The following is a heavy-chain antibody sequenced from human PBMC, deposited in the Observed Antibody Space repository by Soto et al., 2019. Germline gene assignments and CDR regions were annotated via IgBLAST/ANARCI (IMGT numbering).Heavy chain of an antibody. CDR1: GVTFSSYA. Sequence: GGSVQISFWASGVTFSSYAISWVRQAPGQGLEWVGGIIPIFGTANYAQKFQGRVTITADESTSTAYMELSSLRSEDTAVYYCAREGRPLGMDVWGQGTTVTVSS. V-gene: IGHV1-69*13. J-gene: IGHJ6*02. CDR3: AREGRPLGMDV. CDR2: IIPIFGTA.